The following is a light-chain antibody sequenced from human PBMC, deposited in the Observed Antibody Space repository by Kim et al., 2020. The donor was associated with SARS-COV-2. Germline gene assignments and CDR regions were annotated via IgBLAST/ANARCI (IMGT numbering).Light chain of an antibody. CDR1: RSDVGAYND. CDR2: KVS. Sequence: GQSETDACKGTRSDVGAYNDDTWYEQNPGKDPKIMIYKVSKRPLGVPDRFSGSKSGNTASLTVSGLQAEDEADYYCSSYAGNKKGVFGGGTKLTVL. V-gene: IGLV2-8*01. CDR3: SSYAGNKKGV. J-gene: IGLJ3*02.